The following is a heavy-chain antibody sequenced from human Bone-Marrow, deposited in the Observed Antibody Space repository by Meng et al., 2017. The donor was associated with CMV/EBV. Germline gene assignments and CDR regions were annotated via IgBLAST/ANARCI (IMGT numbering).Heavy chain of an antibody. J-gene: IGHJ6*02. Sequence: GGSLRLSCAASGFTFSSYWMHWVRQAPGKGLVWVSRINSDGSSTSYADSVKGRFTISRDNAKNTVYLQMNSLRAEDTAVYYCARVSGDCTTTACDEYYGMDVWGQGTTVTVSS. CDR3: ARVSGDCTTTACDEYYGMDV. D-gene: IGHD2-8*01. CDR2: INSDGSST. CDR1: GFTFSSYW. V-gene: IGHV3-74*01.